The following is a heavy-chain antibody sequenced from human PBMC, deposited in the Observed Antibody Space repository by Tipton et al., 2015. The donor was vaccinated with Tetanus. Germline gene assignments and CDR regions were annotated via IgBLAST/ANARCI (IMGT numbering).Heavy chain of an antibody. Sequence: TLSLTCTVSGGSISNYYWSWIRQPPGKGLEWIGHIFYSGPTSYNPSLKSRVNILVDMSRNQFSLKLRSVTAADTAVYYCAKDQTLSMVRDTRSFDYWGQGTLVTVSS. V-gene: IGHV4-59*01. CDR1: GGSISNYY. J-gene: IGHJ4*02. CDR2: IFYSGPT. CDR3: AKDQTLSMVRDTRSFDY. D-gene: IGHD3-10*01.